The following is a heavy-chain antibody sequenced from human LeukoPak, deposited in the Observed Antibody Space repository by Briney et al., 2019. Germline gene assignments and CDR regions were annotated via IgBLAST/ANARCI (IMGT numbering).Heavy chain of an antibody. CDR2: ISTYNGNT. Sequence: ASVKVSCKAAGYTFTSYGISWVRQAPGQGLERMGWISTYNGNTNYAQKRQGRVTMTTDTSTSTAYMEMRSLRSDDTAVYYCARDEGSDLARWFDPWGQGTLVTVSS. D-gene: IGHD6-6*01. CDR3: ARDEGSDLARWFDP. CDR1: GYTFTSYG. V-gene: IGHV1-18*01. J-gene: IGHJ5*02.